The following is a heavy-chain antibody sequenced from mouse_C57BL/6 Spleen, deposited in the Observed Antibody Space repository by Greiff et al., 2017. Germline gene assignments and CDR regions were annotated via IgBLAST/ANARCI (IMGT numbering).Heavy chain of an antibody. CDR1: GFTFSDYG. J-gene: IGHJ3*01. Sequence: EVHLVESGGGLVKPGGSLKLSCAASGFTFSDYGMHWVRQAPEKGLEWVAYISSGSSTIYYADTVKGRFTISRDNARNTLFLQMTSLRSEGTAMYYCAGGDSPEAWFAYWSQGTLVTVSA. CDR3: AGGDSPEAWFAY. V-gene: IGHV5-17*01. D-gene: IGHD6-1*01. CDR2: ISSGSSTI.